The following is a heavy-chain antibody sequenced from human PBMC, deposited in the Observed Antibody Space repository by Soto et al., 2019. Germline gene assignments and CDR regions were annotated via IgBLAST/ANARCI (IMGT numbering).Heavy chain of an antibody. CDR3: AKEGGLYDSSGYYPY. CDR2: ISGSGGST. Sequence: EVQLLESGGGLVQPGGSLRLSCAASGFTFSRYAMSWVRQAPGKGLEWVSGISGSGGSTYYADSVKGRFTISRDNSKSTLNLQMNRVRAEDTAVYYCAKEGGLYDSSGYYPYWGQGTLVTVSS. CDR1: GFTFSRYA. D-gene: IGHD3-22*01. V-gene: IGHV3-23*01. J-gene: IGHJ4*02.